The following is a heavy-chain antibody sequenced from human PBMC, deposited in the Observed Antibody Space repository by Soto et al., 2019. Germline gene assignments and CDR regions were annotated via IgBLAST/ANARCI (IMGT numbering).Heavy chain of an antibody. V-gene: IGHV3-21*01. Sequence: SSSSYIYYADSVKGRFTISRDNAKNSLYLQMNSLRAEDTAVYYCASSYSSSYIDYWGQGTLVTVSS. CDR2: SSSSYI. D-gene: IGHD6-6*01. J-gene: IGHJ4*02. CDR3: ASSYSSSYIDY.